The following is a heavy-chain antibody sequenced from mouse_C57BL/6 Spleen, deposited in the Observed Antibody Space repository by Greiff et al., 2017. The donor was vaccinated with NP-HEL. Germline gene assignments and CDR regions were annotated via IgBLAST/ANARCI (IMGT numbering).Heavy chain of an antibody. CDR3: AREETITTAYYYAMDY. CDR2: IYPGDGDT. CDR1: GYAFSSSW. Sequence: VQLQQSGPELVKPGASVKISCKASGYAFSSSWMNWVKQRPGKGLEWIGRIYPGDGDTNYNGKFKGKATLTADKSSSTAYMQLSSLTSEDSAVYFCAREETITTAYYYAMDYWGQGTSVTVSS. J-gene: IGHJ4*01. D-gene: IGHD1-1*01. V-gene: IGHV1-82*01.